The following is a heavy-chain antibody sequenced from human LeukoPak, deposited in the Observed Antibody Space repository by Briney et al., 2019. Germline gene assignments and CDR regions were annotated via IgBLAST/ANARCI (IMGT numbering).Heavy chain of an antibody. CDR3: THYYDGSGYYGAFDS. CDR2: IRSKAKSYAT. Sequence: PGGSLRLSCAASGFTFSDCAVHWVRQASGKGLEWVGRIRSKAKSYATAYAASVKGRFTISRDDSETTAYLQMNSLKTEETAVYYCTHYYDGSGYYGAFDSWGQGTMVTVSS. V-gene: IGHV3-73*01. CDR1: GFTFSDCA. J-gene: IGHJ3*02. D-gene: IGHD3-22*01.